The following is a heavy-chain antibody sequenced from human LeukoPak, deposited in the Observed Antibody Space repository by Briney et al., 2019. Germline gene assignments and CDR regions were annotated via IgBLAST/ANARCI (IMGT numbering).Heavy chain of an antibody. D-gene: IGHD5-12*01. CDR1: GGSISRRIYY. CDR2: IYYSGNT. V-gene: IGHV4-61*01. CDR3: ASNAITSWGVLDY. Sequence: LEALSLTCTVCGGSISRRIYYWMGIRQPPGKGLVCMGYIYYSGNTNYNPSLKRRVTISVDTSKNQFPLPLRSVTAADTAAYSCASNAITSWGVLDYWGQGTLVTVSS. J-gene: IGHJ4*02.